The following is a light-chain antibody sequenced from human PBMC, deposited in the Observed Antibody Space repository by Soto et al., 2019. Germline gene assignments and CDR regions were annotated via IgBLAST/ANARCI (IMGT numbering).Light chain of an antibody. J-gene: IGLJ1*01. CDR3: SSYAGSINFYV. Sequence: QLVLTQPPSASGSPGQSVTISCTGTSSDVGGYNYVSWYQQFPGKAPKLMIYDVSERPSGVPDRFSGSKSGNTASLTVSGLQAEDEAAYYCSSYAGSINFYVFGTGTKLTVL. V-gene: IGLV2-8*01. CDR1: SSDVGGYNY. CDR2: DVS.